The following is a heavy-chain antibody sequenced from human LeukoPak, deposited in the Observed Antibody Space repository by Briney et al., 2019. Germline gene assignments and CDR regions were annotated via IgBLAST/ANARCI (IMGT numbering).Heavy chain of an antibody. D-gene: IGHD3-10*01. V-gene: IGHV3-49*04. Sequence: GGSLRLSCAASGFTFGVYAMSWVRQAPGKGLEWVGFIRSKVYGGTTENAASVKGRFTISRGDSKSIVYLQMNSLKTEDTAVYFCTRESNYFGSGAPRYYFDYWGQGTLVTVSS. CDR1: GFTFGVYA. CDR3: TRESNYFGSGAPRYYFDY. J-gene: IGHJ4*02. CDR2: IRSKVYGGTT.